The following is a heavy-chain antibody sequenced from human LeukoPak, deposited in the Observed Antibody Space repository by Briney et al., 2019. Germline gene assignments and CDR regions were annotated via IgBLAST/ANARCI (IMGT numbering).Heavy chain of an antibody. J-gene: IGHJ4*02. CDR1: GGTFSSYA. CDR3: AREPLRGYSYGKTNDY. Sequence: SVKVSCKASGGTFSSYAISWVRQAPGQGLEWMGRIIPILGIANYAQKFQGRDTITADKSTSTAYMELSSLRSEDTAVYYCAREPLRGYSYGKTNDYWGQGTLVTVSS. CDR2: IIPILGIA. V-gene: IGHV1-69*04. D-gene: IGHD5-18*01.